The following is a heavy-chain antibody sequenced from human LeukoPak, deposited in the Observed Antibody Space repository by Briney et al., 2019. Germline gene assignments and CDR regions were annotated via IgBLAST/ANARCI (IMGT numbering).Heavy chain of an antibody. CDR1: GFTFSSSA. V-gene: IGHV3-23*01. D-gene: IGHD5-24*01. J-gene: IGHJ4*02. CDR2: ISNNGGYT. Sequence: PGGSLRLSCAASGFTFSSSAMSWVRQAPGKGLEWVSAISNNGGYTYYADSVQGRFTISRDDSKNTLYLQMNSLRAEDTAVYYCAKGLDGYNYVPSDYWGQGTLVTVSS. CDR3: AKGLDGYNYVPSDY.